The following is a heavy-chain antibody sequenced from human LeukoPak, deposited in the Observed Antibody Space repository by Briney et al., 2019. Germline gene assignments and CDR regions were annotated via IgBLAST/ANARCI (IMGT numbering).Heavy chain of an antibody. V-gene: IGHV3-48*01. J-gene: IGHJ6*02. CDR3: AKEGADYGDYLGTLHLYYYYYYGVDV. CDR2: ISSSSSTI. Sequence: AGGSLRLSCAASGFTFSSYSMNWVRQAPGKGLEWVSYISSSSSTIYYADSVKGRFTISRDNSKNTLYLQMNSLRAEDTAVYYCAKEGADYGDYLGTLHLYYYYYYGVDVWGQGTTVTVSS. CDR1: GFTFSSYS. D-gene: IGHD4-17*01.